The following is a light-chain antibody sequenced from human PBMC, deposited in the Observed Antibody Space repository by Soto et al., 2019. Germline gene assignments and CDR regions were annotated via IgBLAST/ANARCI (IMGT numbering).Light chain of an antibody. Sequence: EIVRTQSPATLSVSPGERATLSCRASQSVSSNLAWYQQKPCQAPRLLIYGASTRATGIPARFIGSGSGTEFTLTISSLQSEDFAVYYCQQYNNWPPWTFGQGTKVEIK. CDR3: QQYNNWPPWT. CDR1: QSVSSN. V-gene: IGKV3-15*01. CDR2: GAS. J-gene: IGKJ1*01.